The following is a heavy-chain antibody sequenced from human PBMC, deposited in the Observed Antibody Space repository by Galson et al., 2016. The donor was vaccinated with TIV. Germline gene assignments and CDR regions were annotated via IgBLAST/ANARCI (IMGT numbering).Heavy chain of an antibody. V-gene: IGHV1-69*13. CDR1: GDTFASYA. CDR2: IIPILGSS. D-gene: IGHD3-10*01. Sequence: SVKVSCKASGDTFASYAFSWVRQAPGQGLEVMGRIIPILGSSDYAQRFQGRVTITADASTSTVYMELRSLRSEDTAMYYCARVRFGELSSYYYYMDVWGKGTTVTVSS. J-gene: IGHJ6*03. CDR3: ARVRFGELSSYYYYMDV.